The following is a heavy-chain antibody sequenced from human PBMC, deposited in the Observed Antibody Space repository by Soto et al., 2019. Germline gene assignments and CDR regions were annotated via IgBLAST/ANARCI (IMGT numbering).Heavy chain of an antibody. CDR1: GFTFSSYA. CDR2: ISYDGSNK. V-gene: IGHV3-30-3*01. CDR3: ARDLFVGATGGMDV. Sequence: QVQLVESGGGVVQPGRSLRLSCAASGFTFSSYAMHWARQAPGKGLEWVAVISYDGSNKYYADSVKGRFTISRDNSKNTLYLQMNSLRAEDTAVYYCARDLFVGATGGMDVWGQGTTVTVSS. J-gene: IGHJ6*02. D-gene: IGHD1-26*01.